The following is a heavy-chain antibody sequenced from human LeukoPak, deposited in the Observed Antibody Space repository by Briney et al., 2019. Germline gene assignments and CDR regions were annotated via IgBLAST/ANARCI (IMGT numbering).Heavy chain of an antibody. D-gene: IGHD5-12*01. V-gene: IGHV4-59*08. Sequence: PSETLSLTCTVSGGSISSYYWSWIRQPPGKGLEWIGYIYYSGSTNYNPSLKSRVTISVDTSKNQFSLKLSSVTAADTAVYYCARAGVRRGYSGYDHDYWGQGTLVTVSS. J-gene: IGHJ4*02. CDR2: IYYSGST. CDR3: ARAGVRRGYSGYDHDY. CDR1: GGSISSYY.